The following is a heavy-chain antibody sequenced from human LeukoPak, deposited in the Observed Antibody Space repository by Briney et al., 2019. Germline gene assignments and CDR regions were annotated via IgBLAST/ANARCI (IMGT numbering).Heavy chain of an antibody. V-gene: IGHV3-7*01. CDR3: ARGGATGGRFEN. J-gene: IGHJ4*02. CDR1: GFPFDVQT. CDR2: MREDGTEI. D-gene: IGHD1-26*01. Sequence: GGSLRLSCAASGFPFDVQTMSWVRQAPGKGLDWVASMREDGTEIYYVDSVKGRFTISRDNPKNSLYLQMNRLRGEDTAVYYCARGGATGGRFENWGQGTLVTVSS.